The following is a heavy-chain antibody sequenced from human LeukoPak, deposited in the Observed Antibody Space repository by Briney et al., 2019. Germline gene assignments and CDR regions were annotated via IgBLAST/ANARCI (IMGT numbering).Heavy chain of an antibody. CDR1: GFTFTTYG. Sequence: GGSLRLSCSASGFTFTTYGMNWVRQAPGKGLEWVSGIGGSGIRTYYADSVKGRFTISRDNSRNTVYLQMNSLRDEDTAVYYCAKSPGSRSYPHYFDYWGQGTLVTVSS. CDR3: AKSPGSRSYPHYFDY. D-gene: IGHD3-10*01. J-gene: IGHJ4*02. V-gene: IGHV3-23*01. CDR2: IGGSGIRT.